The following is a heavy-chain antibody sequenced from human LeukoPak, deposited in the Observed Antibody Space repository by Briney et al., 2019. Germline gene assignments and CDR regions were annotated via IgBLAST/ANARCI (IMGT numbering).Heavy chain of an antibody. D-gene: IGHD1-14*01. CDR1: GGTFSSYA. CDR3: ARDPNPDSEYYYYYYGMDV. V-gene: IGHV1-69*13. Sequence: SVKVSCKASGGTFSSYAISWVRQAPGQGLEWMGGIIPIFGTANYAQKFQGRVTITADESTSTAYMELSSLRSEDTAVYYCARDPNPDSEYYYYYYGMDVWGQGTTVTASS. CDR2: IIPIFGTA. J-gene: IGHJ6*02.